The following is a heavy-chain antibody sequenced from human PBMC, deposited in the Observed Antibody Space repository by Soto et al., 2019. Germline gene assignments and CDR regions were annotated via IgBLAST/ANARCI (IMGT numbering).Heavy chain of an antibody. D-gene: IGHD3-16*02. CDR2: VTHIANI. CDR3: ARDRDGNRYLAPSGVDV. CDR1: DGSISSGAYS. Sequence: QVLLQESGPGLVKSSETLSLSCSAADGSISSGAYSWTWIRQRPGKGLEWIGSVTHIANIRYTPSLRGLVAIPFDASKNDFFSPKMTDVNVADTAVYYCARDRDGNRYLAPSGVDVWGQGTTVTVSS. J-gene: IGHJ6*02. V-gene: IGHV4-31*01.